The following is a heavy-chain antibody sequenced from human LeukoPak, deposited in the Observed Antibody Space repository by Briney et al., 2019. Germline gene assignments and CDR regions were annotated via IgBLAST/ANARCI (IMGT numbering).Heavy chain of an antibody. D-gene: IGHD3-22*01. CDR3: AREVMGDISGYYYGVRN. J-gene: IGHJ4*02. CDR2: ISSSGSTI. CDR1: GFTFSSYE. Sequence: PGGSLRLSCAASGFTFSSYEMNWVRQAPGKGLEWVSYISSSGSTIYYADSVKGRFTISRDNAKNSLYLQMNSLRAEDTAVYYCAREVMGDISGYYYGVRNWVQGTLVTVSS. V-gene: IGHV3-48*03.